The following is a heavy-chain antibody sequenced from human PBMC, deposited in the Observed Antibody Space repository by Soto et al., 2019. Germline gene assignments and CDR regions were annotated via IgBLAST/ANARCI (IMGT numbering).Heavy chain of an antibody. CDR3: AVIAADFDY. V-gene: IGHV4-34*01. Sequence: TLSLTCAVYGGSFSGYYWSWIRQPPGKGLEWIGEINHSGSTNYNPSLKSRVTISVDTSKNQFSLKLSSVTTADTAVYYCAVIAADFDYWGQGTLVTVSS. CDR2: INHSGST. CDR1: GGSFSGYY. D-gene: IGHD6-13*01. J-gene: IGHJ4*02.